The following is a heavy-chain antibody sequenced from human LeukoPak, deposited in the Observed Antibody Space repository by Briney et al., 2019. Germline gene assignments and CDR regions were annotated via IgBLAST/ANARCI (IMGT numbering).Heavy chain of an antibody. CDR3: ARGDELMTTVVKGAFDI. Sequence: ASVKVSCKTSGYTFTNYDINWVRQATGQGLEWMGWINPKSGRTGYAQKFQGRVTFTRNTSISTAYMELSSLRSEDTAVYYCARGDELMTTVVKGAFDIWGQGTMVTVSS. V-gene: IGHV1-8*03. D-gene: IGHD4-23*01. CDR1: GYTFTNYD. J-gene: IGHJ3*02. CDR2: INPKSGRT.